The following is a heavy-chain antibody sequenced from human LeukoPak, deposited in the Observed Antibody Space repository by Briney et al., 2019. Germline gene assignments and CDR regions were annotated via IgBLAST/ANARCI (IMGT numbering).Heavy chain of an antibody. J-gene: IGHJ6*02. CDR1: GGSISRGGYY. D-gene: IGHD3-16*01. CDR3: VRDRVMAAGLGRAYDYGMDV. CDR2: IHHSGTA. V-gene: IGHV4-30-2*01. Sequence: SETLSLTCAVSGGSISRGGYYWNWIRQPPGKGLEWIGYIHHSGTAYYNPALKSRVIISVDKSKNQFSLWVNSVTAADVAVYYCVRDRVMAAGLGRAYDYGMDVWGRGTTVIVSS.